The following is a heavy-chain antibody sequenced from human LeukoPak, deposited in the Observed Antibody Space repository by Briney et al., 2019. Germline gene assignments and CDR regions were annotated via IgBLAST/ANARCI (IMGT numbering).Heavy chain of an antibody. D-gene: IGHD1-26*01. V-gene: IGHV4-34*01. Sequence: PSETLSLTCAVYVGSFSGYYWSWIRQPPGKGLEWIGEINHSGSTNYNPSLKSRVTISVDTSKNQFSLKLSSVTAADTAVYYCAREGANDAFDIWGQGTMVTVSS. CDR2: INHSGST. CDR3: AREGANDAFDI. CDR1: VGSFSGYY. J-gene: IGHJ3*02.